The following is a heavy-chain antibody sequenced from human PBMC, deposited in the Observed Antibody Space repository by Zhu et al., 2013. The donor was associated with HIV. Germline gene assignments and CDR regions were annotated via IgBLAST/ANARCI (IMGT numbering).Heavy chain of an antibody. Sequence: QVQLVQSGAEVKKPGASVKVSCKASGYTFTSYYMHWVRQAPGQGLEWMGIINPSGGSTSYAQKFQGRVTMTRDTSTSTVYMELSSPRSEDTAVYYCARAKYSSSWYRGRDAFDIWGQGTMVTVSS. D-gene: IGHD6-13*01. J-gene: IGHJ3*02. CDR2: INPSGGST. CDR3: ARAKYSSSWYRGRDAFDI. V-gene: IGHV1-46*01. CDR1: GYTFTSYY.